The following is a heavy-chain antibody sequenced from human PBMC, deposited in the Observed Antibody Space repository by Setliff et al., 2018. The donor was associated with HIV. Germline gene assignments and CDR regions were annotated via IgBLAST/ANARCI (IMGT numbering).Heavy chain of an antibody. CDR1: GGSFNDYY. CDR3: ARGLNYYGSGSYLPLGY. J-gene: IGHJ4*02. Sequence: PSETLSLTCAVYGGSFNDYYWTWIRQPPGKGLEWTGEIDHSGSTKYHASLKSQVTISIDTSKNQISLKLSSVTAADTAVYYCARGLNYYGSGSYLPLGYWGQGTLVTVSS. D-gene: IGHD3-10*01. V-gene: IGHV4-34*01. CDR2: IDHSGST.